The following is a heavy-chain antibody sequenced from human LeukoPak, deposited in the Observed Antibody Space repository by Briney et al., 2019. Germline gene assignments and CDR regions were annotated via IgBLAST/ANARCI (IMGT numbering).Heavy chain of an antibody. V-gene: IGHV3-9*03. CDR3: AKAGSSGYYFDAFDI. CDR2: ISWNSGSI. CDR1: GFTFDDYA. D-gene: IGHD3-22*01. Sequence: PGGSLRLSCAASGFTFDDYAMHWVRQAPGKGLEWASGISWNSGSIGYADSVKGRFTISRDNAKNSLYLQMNSLRAEDMALYYCAKAGSSGYYFDAFDIWGQGTMVTVSS. J-gene: IGHJ3*02.